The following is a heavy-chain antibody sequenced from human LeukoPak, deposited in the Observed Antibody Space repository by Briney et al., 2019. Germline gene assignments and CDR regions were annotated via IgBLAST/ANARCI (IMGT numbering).Heavy chain of an antibody. V-gene: IGHV3-21*01. CDR3: ARESYDSSGYYPRDFDS. CDR2: ISSSSSYI. Sequence: GGSLRLSCAASGFTFSSYSMNWVRQAPGKGLEWVSSISSSSSYIYYADSVKGRFTISRDNAKNSLYLQMNSLRAEGTAVYYCARESYDSSGYYPRDFDSWGQGTLVSVS. CDR1: GFTFSSYS. J-gene: IGHJ4*02. D-gene: IGHD3-22*01.